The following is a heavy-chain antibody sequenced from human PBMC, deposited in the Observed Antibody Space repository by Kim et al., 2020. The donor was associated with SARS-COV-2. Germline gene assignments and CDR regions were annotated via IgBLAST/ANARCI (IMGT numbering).Heavy chain of an antibody. D-gene: IGHD4-17*01. J-gene: IGHJ5*02. CDR3: ARALTVTTDNWFDP. V-gene: IGHV1-69*13. CDR2: IIPIFGTA. Sequence: SVKVSCKASGGTFSSYAISWVRQAPGQGLEWMGGIIPIFGTANYAQKFQGRVTITADESTSTAYMELSSLRSEDTAVYYCARALTVTTDNWFDPWGQGTMVTVSS. CDR1: GGTFSSYA.